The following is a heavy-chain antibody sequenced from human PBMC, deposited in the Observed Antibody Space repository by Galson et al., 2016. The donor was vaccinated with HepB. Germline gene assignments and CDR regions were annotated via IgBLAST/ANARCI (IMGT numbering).Heavy chain of an antibody. D-gene: IGHD6-19*01. CDR2: ITPDSKYI. Sequence: SLRLSCAASGFNFNTFNMNWVRQVPGKGLQWVSSITPDSKYIYYADSMKGRFTISRDNTKNSLYLQMNTLRAEGTAVYFCARDRDSAWYSFDFWGQGALVTVSS. CDR3: ARDRDSAWYSFDF. CDR1: GFNFNTFN. J-gene: IGHJ4*02. V-gene: IGHV3-21*01.